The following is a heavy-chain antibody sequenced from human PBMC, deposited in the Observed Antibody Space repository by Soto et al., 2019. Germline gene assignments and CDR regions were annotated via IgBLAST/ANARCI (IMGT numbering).Heavy chain of an antibody. CDR1: GFTFSSYA. CDR2: ISGSGGST. CDR3: AKVGDCSSTSGQTPSGFFVFSYFDY. J-gene: IGHJ4*02. Sequence: EVQLLESGGGLGQPGGSLRLSCAASGFTFSSYAMSWVRQAPGKGLEWVSAISGSGGSTYYADSVKGRFTISRDNSKHTLYLQMNSLRAEDTAVYYCAKVGDCSSTSGQTPSGFFVFSYFDYGGQGSLVTVSS. D-gene: IGHD2-2*01. V-gene: IGHV3-23*01.